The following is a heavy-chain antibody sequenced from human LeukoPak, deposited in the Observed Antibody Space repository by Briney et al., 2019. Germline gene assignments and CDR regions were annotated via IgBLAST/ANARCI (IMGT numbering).Heavy chain of an antibody. CDR3: AKFYRDY. D-gene: IGHD2/OR15-2a*01. V-gene: IGHV3-7*03. J-gene: IGHJ4*02. CDR1: GFTFGKYW. CDR2: IKLDGSEK. Sequence: PGGSLRLSCVASGFTFGKYWMSWVRQAPGKGLEWVANIKLDGSEKNYVDSVKGRFTISRDNTKNSLYLQMNSLRAEDTAIYYCAKFYRDYWGQGTLVTVSS.